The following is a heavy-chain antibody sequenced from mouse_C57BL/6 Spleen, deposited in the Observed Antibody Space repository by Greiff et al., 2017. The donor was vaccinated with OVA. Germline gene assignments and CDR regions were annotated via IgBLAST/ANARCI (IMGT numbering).Heavy chain of an antibody. CDR1: GYTFTSYG. CDR2: ICPRSGNT. CDR3: ASGNYYGCSNGY. V-gene: IGHV1-81*01. J-gene: IGHJ2*01. D-gene: IGHD1-1*01. Sequence: QVQLQQSGAGLVRPGASVKLSCKASGYTFTSYGISWVQQSPGQGLEWIGEICPRSGNTYYNEKFKGKATLTGDKSTSTAYMELRSLTSEDSAVYFCASGNYYGCSNGYWGQGTTLTVSS.